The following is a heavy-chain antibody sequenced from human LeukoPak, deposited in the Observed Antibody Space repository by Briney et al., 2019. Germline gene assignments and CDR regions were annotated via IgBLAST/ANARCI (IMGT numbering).Heavy chain of an antibody. J-gene: IGHJ3*02. CDR2: IYYSGST. D-gene: IGHD3-10*01. CDR3: ASLATVGADGITMVRGAFGAFDI. V-gene: IGHV4-39*07. Sequence: SETLSLTCIVSGGSISSSSYYWGWIRQPPGKGLEWIGSIYYSGSTYYNPSLKSRVTISVDTSKNQFSLKLSSVTAADTAVYYCASLATVGADGITMVRGAFGAFDIWGQGTMVTVSS. CDR1: GGSISSSSYY.